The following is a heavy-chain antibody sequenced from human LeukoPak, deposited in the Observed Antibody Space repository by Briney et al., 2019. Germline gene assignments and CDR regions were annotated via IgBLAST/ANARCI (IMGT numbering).Heavy chain of an antibody. CDR3: AREAAWYSSGLPDY. J-gene: IGHJ4*02. CDR1: VYTFRSYE. D-gene: IGHD6-19*01. CDR2: ISSSGTTI. V-gene: IGHV3-48*03. Sequence: GGSLRLSCAASVYTFRSYEMKWVRQAPGKGLEWVSYISSSGTTIYYADSVNGRFTISRDNAKNALYLQMNSLRAEDTAVYYCAREAAWYSSGLPDYWGQGTLVTVSS.